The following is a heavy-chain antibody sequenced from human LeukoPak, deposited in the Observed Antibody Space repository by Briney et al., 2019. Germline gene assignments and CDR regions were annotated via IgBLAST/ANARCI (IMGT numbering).Heavy chain of an antibody. Sequence: GSSVKVSCKTSGYTFTKYYLHWMRQAPGQGREWVGWINVNSGDTKYAQKFQGRVDMTRHTSISTVYMNLNSLTSDDTAVYYCVRVAVTGFAYFQHWGQGTLLTVPS. CDR1: GYTFTKYY. J-gene: IGHJ1*01. V-gene: IGHV1-2*02. CDR2: INVNSGDT. D-gene: IGHD6-19*01. CDR3: VRVAVTGFAYFQH.